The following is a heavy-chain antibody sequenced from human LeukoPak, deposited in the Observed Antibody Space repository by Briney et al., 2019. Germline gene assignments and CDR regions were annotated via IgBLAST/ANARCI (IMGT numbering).Heavy chain of an antibody. D-gene: IGHD6-19*01. CDR3: ARDGSGWGSYFDY. V-gene: IGHV4-59*01. J-gene: IGHJ4*02. Sequence: PSETLSLTCTVSGGSISSYYWSWIRQPPGKGLEWIGYIYYSGSTNYNPSLKSRVTISVDTSKNQFSLKLSSATAADTAVYYCARDGSGWGSYFDYWGQGTLVTVS. CDR2: IYYSGST. CDR1: GGSISSYY.